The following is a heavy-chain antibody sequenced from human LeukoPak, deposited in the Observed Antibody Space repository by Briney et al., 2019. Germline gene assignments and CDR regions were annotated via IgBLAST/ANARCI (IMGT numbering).Heavy chain of an antibody. CDR1: GGSISSGGYY. D-gene: IGHD6-19*01. Sequence: SQTLSLTCTVSGGSISSGGYYWSWIRQPPGKGLEWIGYIYYSGSTNYNPSLKSRVTISVDTSKNQFSLKLSSVTAADTAVYYCARDRNGWTPSFDYWGQGTLVTVSS. CDR3: ARDRNGWTPSFDY. V-gene: IGHV4-61*08. J-gene: IGHJ4*02. CDR2: IYYSGST.